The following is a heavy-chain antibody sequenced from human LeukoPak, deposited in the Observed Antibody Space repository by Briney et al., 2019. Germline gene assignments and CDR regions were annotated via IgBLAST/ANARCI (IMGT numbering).Heavy chain of an antibody. V-gene: IGHV4-39*07. CDR3: TRDRGQWLVDY. Sequence: SETLSLTCTVSGGSIRSSGGYFWGWIRQPPGKGLEYFATIDSSGNTYYNPSLQSRVTMSVDTSKNQFSLMLSSVTAADTAVYYCTRDRGQWLVDYWGQGTLVTVSS. D-gene: IGHD6-19*01. J-gene: IGHJ4*02. CDR1: GGSIRSSGGYF. CDR2: IDSSGNT.